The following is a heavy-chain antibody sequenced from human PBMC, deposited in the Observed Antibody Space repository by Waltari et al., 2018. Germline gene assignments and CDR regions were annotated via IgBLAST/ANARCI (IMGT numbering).Heavy chain of an antibody. Sequence: QVQLVESGGGLVKPGGSLRLSCAASGFTFSDYYMSWIRRAPGKGPGLVLYIDSVSDGIYYTQSVKGRFTISRDNAKNTLYLQMNSLRVEDTAVYHCARTLAGRRLADYWGQGTLVTVSS. CDR2: IDSVSDGI. CDR3: ARTLAGRRLADY. J-gene: IGHJ4*02. V-gene: IGHV3-11*01. CDR1: GFTFSDYY. D-gene: IGHD3-16*01.